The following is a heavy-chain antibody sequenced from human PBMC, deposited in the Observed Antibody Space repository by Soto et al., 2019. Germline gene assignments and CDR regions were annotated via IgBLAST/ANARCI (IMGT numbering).Heavy chain of an antibody. CDR2: ISPSGTT. J-gene: IGHJ4*02. V-gene: IGHV4-34*01. CDR1: SGSLSGYY. Sequence: PSETLSLTCSLYSGSLSGYYWSWIRQPPRKGLEWIGEISPSGTTNYSPSLKSRVSISVDTSKNQFSLNLTSLTAADTAVYYCARAPKVSGSAQTRPDFWGQGSLVTVSS. CDR3: ARAPKVSGSAQTRPDF. D-gene: IGHD6-6*01.